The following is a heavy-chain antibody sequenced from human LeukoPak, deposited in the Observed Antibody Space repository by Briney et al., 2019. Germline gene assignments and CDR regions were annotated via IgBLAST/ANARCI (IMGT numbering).Heavy chain of an antibody. D-gene: IGHD3-16*01. CDR3: ARGRLGFLYYYYYTDV. CDR1: GGSISSGSYY. J-gene: IGHJ6*03. Sequence: PSQTLSLTCTVSGGSISSGSYYWSWIRRPAGKGLEWIGRIYTSGSTNYNPSLKSRVTISVDTSKNQFSLKLSSVTAADTAVYYCARGRLGFLYYYYYTDVWGKGTTVTVSS. CDR2: IYTSGST. V-gene: IGHV4-61*02.